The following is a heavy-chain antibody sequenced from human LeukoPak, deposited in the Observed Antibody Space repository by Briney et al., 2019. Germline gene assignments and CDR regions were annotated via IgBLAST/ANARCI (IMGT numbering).Heavy chain of an antibody. Sequence: SETLSLTCTGSGGSISSYYWSWLRQPPGKGLEWIGYIYYSGSTNYNPSLKSRVTISVDTSKNQSSLRLSSVTAANTAVYYCARHRGNSRLHPLDYWGQGTLVTVSS. J-gene: IGHJ4*02. CDR3: ARHRGNSRLHPLDY. D-gene: IGHD3-10*01. CDR1: GGSISSYY. CDR2: IYYSGST. V-gene: IGHV4-59*08.